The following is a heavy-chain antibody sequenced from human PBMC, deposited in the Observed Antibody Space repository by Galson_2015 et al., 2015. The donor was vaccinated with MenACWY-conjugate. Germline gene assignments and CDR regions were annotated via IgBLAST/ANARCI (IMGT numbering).Heavy chain of an antibody. CDR2: IKQDGNDK. Sequence: SLRLSCAASGFTLSSYWMSWARQAPGKGLEWVASIKQDGNDKEYLDSVKGRFTISRDNARNSLYLQMVSLRAEDTAIYYCARGPRGQLPGVDFDYWGQGTLVTVSS. CDR3: ARGPRGQLPGVDFDY. J-gene: IGHJ4*02. D-gene: IGHD1-26*01. V-gene: IGHV3-7*03. CDR1: GFTLSSYW.